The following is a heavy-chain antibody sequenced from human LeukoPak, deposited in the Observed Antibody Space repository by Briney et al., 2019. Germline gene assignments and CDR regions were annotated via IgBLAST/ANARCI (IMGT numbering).Heavy chain of an antibody. CDR3: ARVWFGSMTRYYYYMDV. J-gene: IGHJ6*03. CDR2: IKRDGSDK. CDR1: GFTFSSYW. V-gene: IGHV3-7*03. D-gene: IGHD3-10*01. Sequence: PGGSLRLSCAASGFTFSSYWMSWVRQAPGKGLEWVANIKRDGSDKYYVDSVKGRFTISRDNTKNSLYLQMNSLRAEDTAVYYCARVWFGSMTRYYYYMDVWGKGTTVAISS.